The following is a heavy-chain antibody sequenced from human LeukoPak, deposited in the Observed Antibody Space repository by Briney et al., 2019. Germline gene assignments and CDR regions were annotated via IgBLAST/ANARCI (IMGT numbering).Heavy chain of an antibody. J-gene: IGHJ4*02. CDR1: GFAFSGYG. Sequence: GGSLRLSCAASGFAFSGYGMHWVRQAPGKGLEWVAVISYDGSYKYYADSVQGRFTISRDNSKNTLYLQMNSLRPDDTAVYYCAKWDFDYWGQGTLVTVSS. CDR2: ISYDGSYK. V-gene: IGHV3-30*18. CDR3: AKWDFDY.